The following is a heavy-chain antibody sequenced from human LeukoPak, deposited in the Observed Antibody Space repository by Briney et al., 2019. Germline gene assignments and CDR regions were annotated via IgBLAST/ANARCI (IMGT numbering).Heavy chain of an antibody. CDR2: IYYSGST. D-gene: IGHD3-16*02. Sequence: PSETLSLTCTVSGGFISSSSYYWGWIRQPPGKGLEWIGSIYYSGSTYYNPSLKSRVTISVDTSKNQFPLKLSSVTAADTAVYYCARLRADDYDYVWGSYPFDYWGQGTLVTVSS. CDR1: GGFISSSSYY. V-gene: IGHV4-39*01. J-gene: IGHJ4*02. CDR3: ARLRADDYDYVWGSYPFDY.